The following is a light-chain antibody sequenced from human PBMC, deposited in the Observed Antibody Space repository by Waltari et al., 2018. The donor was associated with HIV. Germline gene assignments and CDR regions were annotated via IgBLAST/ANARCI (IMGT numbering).Light chain of an antibody. J-gene: IGKJ1*01. V-gene: IGKV2-28*01. CDR1: QSLLHSKGYNY. Sequence: DIVMTQSPLSLPVTPGEPASISCRSSQSLLHSKGYNYLDWYLQRPGQPPQLLIYLGSTRAPGVPDRFGGSGSGTEFTLKISRVEAEDIGVYYCMQGLQNPRTFGQGTKVEIK. CDR3: MQGLQNPRT. CDR2: LGS.